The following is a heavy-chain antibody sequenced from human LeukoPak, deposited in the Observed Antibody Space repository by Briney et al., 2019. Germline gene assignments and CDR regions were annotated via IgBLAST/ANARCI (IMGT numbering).Heavy chain of an antibody. V-gene: IGHV4-31*03. D-gene: IGHD4-23*01. CDR2: VHNSRGT. CDR1: GGSITSDIFY. Sequence: SETLSLTCTVSGGSITSDIFYWNWIRQYPGKGLEWIGSVHNSRGTSYNPSLESRLTISVDTSENQFFLKMSSVTAADTAMYYCGKVGGNSNSWGQATVVSVSS. CDR3: GKVGGNSNS. J-gene: IGHJ4*02.